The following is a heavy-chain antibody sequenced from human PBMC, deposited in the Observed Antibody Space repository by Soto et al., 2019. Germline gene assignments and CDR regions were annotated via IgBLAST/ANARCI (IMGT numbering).Heavy chain of an antibody. V-gene: IGHV4-39*01. CDR1: GDSISSRSCY. CDR3: ARQRTSVVTQAYFGV. D-gene: IGHD2-21*02. CDR2: IYYSGST. J-gene: IGHJ4*02. Sequence: SETLSLTCTVTGDSISSRSCYWGWIRQPPGKGLEWIGSIYYSGSTYNNPSLRSRVSMSIDTSKDQFSLKLKSVTAADTALYFCARQRTSVVTQAYFGVWGPGSLVTVSS.